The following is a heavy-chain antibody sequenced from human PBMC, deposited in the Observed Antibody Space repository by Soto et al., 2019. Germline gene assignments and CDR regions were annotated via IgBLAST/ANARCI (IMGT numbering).Heavy chain of an antibody. Sequence: QVQLVESGGGVVQPGRSLRLSCAASGFTFSSYAMHWVRQAPGKGLEWVAVISYDGSNKYYADSVKGRFTISRDNPHNPLYLQMNSLRPEDTAVYYCPSGVSPSVCMAVWGQGTTVTVSS. J-gene: IGHJ6*02. V-gene: IGHV3-30-3*01. D-gene: IGHD2-2*01. CDR3: PSGVSPSVCMAV. CDR2: ISYDGSNK. CDR1: GFTFSSYA.